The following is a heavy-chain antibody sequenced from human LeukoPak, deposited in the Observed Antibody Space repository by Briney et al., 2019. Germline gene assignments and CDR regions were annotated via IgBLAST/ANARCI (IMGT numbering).Heavy chain of an antibody. CDR2: IIPIFGTA. D-gene: IGHD3-16*02. V-gene: IGHV1-69*13. CDR3: ARDSTYDYVWGSYRYYDAFDI. Sequence: SVKVSCKASGGTFSSYAISWVRQAPGQGLEWVGGIIPIFGTANYAQKFQGRVTITADESTSTAYMELSSLRSEDTAVYYCARDSTYDYVWGSYRYYDAFDIWGQGTMVTVSS. J-gene: IGHJ3*02. CDR1: GGTFSSYA.